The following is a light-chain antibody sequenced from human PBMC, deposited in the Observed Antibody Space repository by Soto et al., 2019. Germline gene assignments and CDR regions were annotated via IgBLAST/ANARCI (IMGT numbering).Light chain of an antibody. J-gene: IGKJ4*01. CDR3: QQSFSTPPT. CDR1: QSISSY. CDR2: ATS. V-gene: IGKV1-39*01. Sequence: QMTHSASSLSASVGDRVTLPCGTSQSISSYLNWYQQKPGKAPKLLIYATSSLQSGVPSRFSGSGSGTDFTLTISSLQPEDFATYYCQQSFSTPPTFGGGTKVDIK.